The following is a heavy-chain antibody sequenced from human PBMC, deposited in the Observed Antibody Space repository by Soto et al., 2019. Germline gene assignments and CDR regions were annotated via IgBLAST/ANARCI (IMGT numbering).Heavy chain of an antibody. CDR3: AGWAVGIMVFGVPKDS. D-gene: IGHD3-3*01. CDR1: GGSFSGRF. CDR2: INHSGST. J-gene: IGHJ4*02. Sequence: SETLSLTCVVYGGSFSGRFWSWIRQPPGKGLEWIGEINHSGSTNYNPSLQSRVTISVDTSKNQFSLKLSSVTAADTAVYYCAGWAVGIMVFGVPKDSWGQGTLVTVSS. V-gene: IGHV4-34*01.